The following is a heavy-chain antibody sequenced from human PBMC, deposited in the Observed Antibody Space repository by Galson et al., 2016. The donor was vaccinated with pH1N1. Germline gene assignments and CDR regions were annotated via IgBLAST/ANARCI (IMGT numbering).Heavy chain of an antibody. CDR1: GVTFSSSS. CDR2: VIAIFRTT. J-gene: IGHJ3*01. CDR3: ARQRTGYYVEMDAFDV. V-gene: IGHV1-69*05. D-gene: IGHD3/OR15-3a*01. Sequence: SVKVSCKVSGVTFSSSSISWVRQAPGQGLEWMGGVIAIFRTTSFAQRFKDRVTITTDESTTSAFMELNSLKSDDTAIYYCARQRTGYYVEMDAFDVWGQGTRVTVSS.